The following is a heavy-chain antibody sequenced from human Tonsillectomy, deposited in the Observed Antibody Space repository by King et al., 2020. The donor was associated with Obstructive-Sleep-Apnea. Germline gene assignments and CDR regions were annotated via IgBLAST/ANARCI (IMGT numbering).Heavy chain of an antibody. CDR1: GFTFSSYA. Sequence: VQLVESGGGLVQPGGSLRLSCAASGFTFSSYAMTWVRQAPGKGLEWVSTISGSGGSTYYADSVKGRFTIFRDNSKNTLYLQMNSLRAEDTAVYYCAKGQFGKDIVVVVPVTVALDIWGQGTMVTVSS. CDR2: ISGSGGST. D-gene: IGHD2-15*01. J-gene: IGHJ3*02. V-gene: IGHV3-23*04. CDR3: AKGQFGKDIVVVVPVTVALDI.